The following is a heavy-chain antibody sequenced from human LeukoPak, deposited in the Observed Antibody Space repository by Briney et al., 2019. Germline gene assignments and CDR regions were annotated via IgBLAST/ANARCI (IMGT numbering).Heavy chain of an antibody. CDR1: GDSIRSSSHY. CDR2: MYYSGNT. J-gene: IGHJ4*02. D-gene: IGHD3-10*01. CDR3: ASIYYLGSGNYWWYFDY. V-gene: IGHV4-39*01. Sequence: SETLSLTCTVSGDSIRSSSHYWGWIRQPPGKGLEWIGSMYYSGNTDYNPSLKSRVTISVDTSKNQLSLKLNSVTAADTAVYYCASIYYLGSGNYWWYFDYWGQGTLVTVSS.